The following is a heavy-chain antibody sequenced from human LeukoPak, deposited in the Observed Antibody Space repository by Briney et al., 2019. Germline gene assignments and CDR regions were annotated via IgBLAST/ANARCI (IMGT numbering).Heavy chain of an antibody. CDR2: IYPGDSDT. Sequence: GESLKISRKASGYRFTDYWIAWVRQVPGKGLEWMGIIYPGDSDTKYSPSFQGQVTISADRSINTAYLQWSSLKASDTAMYYCARHESYNSRTYYLDYWGQGTLVIVSS. D-gene: IGHD2/OR15-2a*01. CDR3: ARHESYNSRTYYLDY. V-gene: IGHV5-51*01. J-gene: IGHJ4*02. CDR1: GYRFTDYW.